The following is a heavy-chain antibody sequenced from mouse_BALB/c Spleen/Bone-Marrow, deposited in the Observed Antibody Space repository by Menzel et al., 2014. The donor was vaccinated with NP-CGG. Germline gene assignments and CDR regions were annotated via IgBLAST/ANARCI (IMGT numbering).Heavy chain of an antibody. V-gene: IGHV2-3*01. CDR3: RGGPWFAY. CDR1: GFSLTNYG. J-gene: IGHJ3*01. D-gene: IGHD3-3*01. CDR2: IRGDGST. Sequence: QVQLQQPGPGLVAPSQSLSITCTVSGFSLTNYGISWVRQPPGKGLEWLGVIRGDGSTNHHSALISRLSISKDNSKSQVLLKLNSLQTDDTATYYCRGGPWFAYWGQGTLVTVSA.